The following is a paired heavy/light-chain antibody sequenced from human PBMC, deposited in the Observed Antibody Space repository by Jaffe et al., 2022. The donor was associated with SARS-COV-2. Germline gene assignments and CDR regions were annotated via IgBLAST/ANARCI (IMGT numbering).Heavy chain of an antibody. J-gene: IGHJ6*03. V-gene: IGHV1-69*01. CDR2: IIPILDTT. D-gene: IGHD3-16*01. CDR1: GGTFSSYG. Sequence: QVQLVQSGAEVKKPGSSVKVSCKASGGTFSSYGISWVRQAPGQGLEWMGGIIPILDTTNYAQKFQGRVIITADESTGTAYMELSSLRSEDTAVYYCARDLWGTGAPGHKYYYMDVWGKGTTVTVSS. CDR3: ARDLWGTGAPGHKYYYMDV.
Light chain of an antibody. Sequence: IVMTQSPDSLAVSLGERATINCKSSQSILYSSNNKNYLAWYQQKPGQPPKLLIYWASTRESGVPDRFSGSGSGTDFTLTISSLQAEDVAVYYCHQYYSAPRTFGQGTKVEIK. CDR3: HQYYSAPRT. J-gene: IGKJ1*01. V-gene: IGKV4-1*01. CDR2: WAS. CDR1: QSILYSSNNKNY.